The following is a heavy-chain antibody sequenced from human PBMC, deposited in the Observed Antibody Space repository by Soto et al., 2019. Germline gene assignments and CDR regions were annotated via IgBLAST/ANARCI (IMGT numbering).Heavy chain of an antibody. V-gene: IGHV3-23*01. CDR1: VFTFSTYA. CDR2: ISGGGNT. D-gene: IGHD1-1*01. CDR3: AKDRTGQQLVDGC. J-gene: IGHJ4*02. Sequence: GGSLRLSCAASVFTFSTYAMSLVRQAPGKGLEWVSTISGGGNTYYPDSVKVRFTISRYTSKTTLYLPMNSLRAEDTAVYYCAKDRTGQQLVDGCWGKGTLVSVSS.